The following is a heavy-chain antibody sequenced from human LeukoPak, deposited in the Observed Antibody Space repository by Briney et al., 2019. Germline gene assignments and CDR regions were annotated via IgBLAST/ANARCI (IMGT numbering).Heavy chain of an antibody. Sequence: GASVKVTCKVSGYTLTELSMHWVRQAPGKGLEWMGGFDPEDGETIYAQKFQGRVTMTEDTSTDTAYMELSSLRSEDTAVYYCATDPSPRELPDYWGQGTLVTVSS. CDR2: FDPEDGET. CDR1: GYTLTELS. V-gene: IGHV1-24*01. J-gene: IGHJ4*02. CDR3: ATDPSPRELPDY. D-gene: IGHD1-26*01.